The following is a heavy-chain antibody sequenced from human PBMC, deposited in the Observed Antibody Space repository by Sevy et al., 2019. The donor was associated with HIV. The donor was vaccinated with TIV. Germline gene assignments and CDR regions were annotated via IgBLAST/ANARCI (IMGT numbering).Heavy chain of an antibody. CDR1: GFTFSNAW. CDR2: IKSKTDGGTT. V-gene: IGHV3-15*01. Sequence: GGSLRLSCAASGFTFSNAWMSWVRQAPGKGLEWVGRIKSKTDGGTTDYAAPVKGRFTISRDDSKNKLYLQKNSLKTEYTAVYYCTTGDCSSTSCWGGDYYYYYMDVWGKGTTVTVSS. CDR3: TTGDCSSTSCWGGDYYYYYMDV. D-gene: IGHD2-2*01. J-gene: IGHJ6*03.